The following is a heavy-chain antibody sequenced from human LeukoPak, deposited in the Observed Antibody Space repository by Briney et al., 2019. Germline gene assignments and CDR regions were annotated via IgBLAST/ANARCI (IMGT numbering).Heavy chain of an antibody. CDR1: GYTFTSYY. D-gene: IGHD6-13*01. CDR2: INPSGGST. V-gene: IGHV1-46*01. J-gene: IGHJ4*02. Sequence: ASVKVSCKASGYTFTSYYMHWVRQAPGQGLEWMGIINPSGGSTSYAQKFQGRVTMTRDTSTSTVYMELSSLGSEDTAVYYCARVAAAGTTDDYWGQGTLVTVSS. CDR3: ARVAAAGTTDDY.